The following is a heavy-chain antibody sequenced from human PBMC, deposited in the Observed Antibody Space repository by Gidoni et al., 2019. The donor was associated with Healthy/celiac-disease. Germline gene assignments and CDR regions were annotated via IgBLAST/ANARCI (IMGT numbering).Heavy chain of an antibody. CDR3: TRDGDIVVVPAAIPYYFDY. CDR2: IRSKAYGGTT. CDR1: GFTFGDYA. D-gene: IGHD2-2*01. V-gene: IGHV3-49*05. Sequence: EVQLVESGGGLVKPGRSLRLSCTASGFTFGDYAMSWFRQAPGKGLEWVGFIRSKAYGGTTEYAASVKGRFTISRDDSKSIAYLQMNSLKTEDTAVYYCTRDGDIVVVPAAIPYYFDYWGQGTLVTVSS. J-gene: IGHJ4*02.